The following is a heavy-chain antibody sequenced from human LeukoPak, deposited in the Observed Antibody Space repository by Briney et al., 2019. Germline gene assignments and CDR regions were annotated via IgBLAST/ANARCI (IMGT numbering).Heavy chain of an antibody. J-gene: IGHJ4*02. Sequence: SETLSLTCTVSGGSISSYYWSWIRQPPGKGLEWIGYIYYSGSTNYNPSLKSRVTISVDTSKNQFSLKLSSVTAADTAVYYCARDGGAYYYDSSGYFDYWGQGTLVTVSS. D-gene: IGHD3-22*01. V-gene: IGHV4-59*01. CDR1: GGSISSYY. CDR3: ARDGGAYYYDSSGYFDY. CDR2: IYYSGST.